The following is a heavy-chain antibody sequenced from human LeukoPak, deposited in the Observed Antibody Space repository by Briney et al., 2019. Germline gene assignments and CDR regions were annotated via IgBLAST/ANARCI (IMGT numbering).Heavy chain of an antibody. CDR1: GSSISSGGYY. CDR3: ATDWQQYDILTGYYYYGMDV. V-gene: IGHV4-31*03. D-gene: IGHD3-9*01. J-gene: IGHJ6*02. Sequence: SQTLSLTCTVSGSSISSGGYYWSWIRQHPGKGLEWIGYIYYSGSTYYNPSLKSRVTISVDTSKNQFSLKLSSVTAADTAVYYCATDWQQYDILTGYYYYGMDVWGQGTTVTVSS. CDR2: IYYSGST.